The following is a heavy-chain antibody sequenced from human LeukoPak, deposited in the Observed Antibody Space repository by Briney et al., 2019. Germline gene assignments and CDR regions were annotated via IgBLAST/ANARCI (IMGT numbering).Heavy chain of an antibody. CDR2: ISSSSSYI. V-gene: IGHV3-21*01. Sequence: GGSLRLSCAASGFTFSSYSMNWVRQAPGKGLEWVSSISSSSSYIYYADSVKGRFTISRDNAKNSLYLQMNSLRAEDTAVYYCAREWFGELLLAFDYRGQGTLVTVSS. J-gene: IGHJ4*02. D-gene: IGHD3-10*01. CDR1: GFTFSSYS. CDR3: AREWFGELLLAFDY.